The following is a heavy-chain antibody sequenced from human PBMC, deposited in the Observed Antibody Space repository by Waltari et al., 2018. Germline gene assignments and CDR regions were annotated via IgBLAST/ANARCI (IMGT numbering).Heavy chain of an antibody. Sequence: QVQLQESGPGLVKPSETLSLTCTVPGGSISSYYWSWTRQPAGKGLEWIGRSYTSGSTNYTPSLKSRVTMSVDTSKNQFSLKLSSVTAADTAVYYCARDRSNYALHWGQGTLVTVSS. CDR1: GGSISSYY. J-gene: IGHJ4*02. CDR3: ARDRSNYALH. CDR2: SYTSGST. V-gene: IGHV4-4*07. D-gene: IGHD4-4*01.